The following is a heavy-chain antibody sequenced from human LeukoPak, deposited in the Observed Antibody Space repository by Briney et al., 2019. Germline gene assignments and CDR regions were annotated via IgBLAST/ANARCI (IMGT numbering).Heavy chain of an antibody. CDR3: AKRLGEQGTVITGGYFDN. CDR1: GFTFTTYA. J-gene: IGHJ4*02. Sequence: PGGSLRLSCAASGFTFTTYAMTWICQAPGKGLEWVSAITATGATTYYADSVKGRFTISRDNSKNTLYLQMNSLRAEDTALYYCAKRLGEQGTVITGGYFDNWGQGILVTVSS. D-gene: IGHD4-23*01. V-gene: IGHV3-23*01. CDR2: ITATGATT.